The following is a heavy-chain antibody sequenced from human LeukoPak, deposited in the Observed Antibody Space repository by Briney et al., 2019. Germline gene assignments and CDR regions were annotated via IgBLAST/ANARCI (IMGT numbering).Heavy chain of an antibody. D-gene: IGHD3-3*01. Sequence: ASVRVSCKASGYPFTSYYIIWVRQAPGQGLEWMGWVSAYNGHTNYAQKLQGRVTMTTDTSTSTAYMELRSLRSDDTAVYYCARDPQLESFWSGYYPPNFDYWGQGTLVTVSS. CDR1: GYPFTSYY. CDR2: VSAYNGHT. V-gene: IGHV1-18*01. J-gene: IGHJ4*02. CDR3: ARDPQLESFWSGYYPPNFDY.